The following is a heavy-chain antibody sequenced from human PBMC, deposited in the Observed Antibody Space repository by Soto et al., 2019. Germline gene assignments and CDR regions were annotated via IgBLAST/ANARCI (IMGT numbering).Heavy chain of an antibody. V-gene: IGHV3-11*06. D-gene: IGHD3-22*01. CDR3: ASHPGSYDGSGYYTY. J-gene: IGHJ4*02. CDR2: ISSSSSYA. Sequence: GGSLRLSCAASGFTFSEYYMSWIRQAPGKGLEWISYISSSSSYANYADSVEGRFTISRDNAKNSLYLQMNSLRAEDTAVYYCASHPGSYDGSGYYTYWGQGTPVTVSS. CDR1: GFTFSEYY.